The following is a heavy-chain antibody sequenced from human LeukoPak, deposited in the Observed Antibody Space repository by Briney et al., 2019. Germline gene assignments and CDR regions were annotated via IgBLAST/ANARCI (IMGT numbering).Heavy chain of an antibody. CDR1: GFTFSSYG. CDR2: IWYDGSNK. V-gene: IGHV3-33*06. D-gene: IGHD3/OR15-3a*01. J-gene: IGHJ4*02. Sequence: GRSLRLSCAAYGFTFSSYGMHWVRQAPGKGLEWVAVIWYDGSNKYYADSVKGRFTISRDNSKNTLYLQMNSLRAEDTAVYYCAKETDWGGIDYWGQGTLVTVSS. CDR3: AKETDWGGIDY.